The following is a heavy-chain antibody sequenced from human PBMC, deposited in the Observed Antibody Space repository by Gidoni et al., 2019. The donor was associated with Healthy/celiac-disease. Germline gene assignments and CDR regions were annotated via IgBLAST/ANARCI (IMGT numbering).Heavy chain of an antibody. Sequence: VQLVESGGGLVQHGGSLRLSCAASGFTVSSNYMSWVRQAPGKGLEWVSVMYSGGSTYDADSVKGRFTISRDNSKNTLYLQMNSLRAEDTAVYYCARDADSGSYYVEPWFDPWGQGTLVTVSS. J-gene: IGHJ5*02. V-gene: IGHV3-66*02. CDR3: ARDADSGSYYVEPWFDP. D-gene: IGHD1-26*01. CDR2: MYSGGST. CDR1: GFTVSSNY.